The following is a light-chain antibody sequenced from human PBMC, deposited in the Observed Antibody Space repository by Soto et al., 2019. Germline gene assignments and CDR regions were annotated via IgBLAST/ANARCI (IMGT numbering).Light chain of an antibody. CDR2: SNN. Sequence: QSVLTQPPSASGTPGQRVTISCSGSSSNIGSNTVNWYQQLPGTAPKLLIYSNNQRPSGFPDRFSGSKSGTSASLAISGLQSEDEADYYCAAWDDSLNGVFGGGTKVTVL. V-gene: IGLV1-44*01. CDR3: AAWDDSLNGV. J-gene: IGLJ3*02. CDR1: SSNIGSNT.